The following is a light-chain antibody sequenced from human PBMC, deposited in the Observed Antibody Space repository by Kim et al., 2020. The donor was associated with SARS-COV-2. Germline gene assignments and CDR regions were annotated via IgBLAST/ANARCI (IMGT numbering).Light chain of an antibody. V-gene: IGLV3-9*01. Sequence: SYELTQPLSVSVALGQTARITCGGNNIGSKNVHWYQQKPGQAPVLVIYRDSNRPSGIPERFSGSNSGNTATLTISRAQVGDEADYYCQVWDSSNVVFGGGTQLTVL. CDR3: QVWDSSNVV. CDR1: NIGSKN. J-gene: IGLJ2*01. CDR2: RDS.